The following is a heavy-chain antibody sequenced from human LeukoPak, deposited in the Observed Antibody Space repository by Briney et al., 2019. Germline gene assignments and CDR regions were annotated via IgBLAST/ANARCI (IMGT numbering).Heavy chain of an antibody. CDR3: ARGIAVAGTIFDY. CDR2: ISSSSSYI. Sequence: GGSLRLSCAASGFTFSSYSMNWVRQAPGKGLEWVSSISSSSSYIYYADSVKGRSTISRDNAKNSMYLQMNSLRAEDTAVYYCARGIAVAGTIFDYWGQGTLVTVSS. J-gene: IGHJ4*02. V-gene: IGHV3-21*01. CDR1: GFTFSSYS. D-gene: IGHD6-19*01.